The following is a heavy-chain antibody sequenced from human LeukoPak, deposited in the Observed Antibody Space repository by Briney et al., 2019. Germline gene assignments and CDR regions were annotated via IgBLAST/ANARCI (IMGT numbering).Heavy chain of an antibody. D-gene: IGHD2-15*01. J-gene: IGHJ4*02. CDR3: ARERSCSGGSCYSVYYFDY. V-gene: IGHV1-8*01. CDR1: GYTFTSYD. Sequence: ASVKVSCKASGYTFTSYDINWVRQATGQGLEWMGWMNPNSGNTGYAQKFQGRVTMTRNTSISTAYMELSSLRSEDTAVYYCARERSCSGGSCYSVYYFDYWGQGTLVTVSS. CDR2: MNPNSGNT.